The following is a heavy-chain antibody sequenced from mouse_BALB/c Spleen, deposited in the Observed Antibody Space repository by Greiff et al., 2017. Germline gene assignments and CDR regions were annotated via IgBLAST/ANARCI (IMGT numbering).Heavy chain of an antibody. V-gene: IGHV1S22*01. CDR2: IYPGSGST. CDR3: TRGNYRFLFDY. J-gene: IGHJ2*01. D-gene: IGHD2-14*01. Sequence: LQQPGSELVRPGASVKLSCKASGYTFTSYWMHWVKQRPGQGLEWIGNIYPGSGSTNYDEKFKSKATLTVDTSSSTAYMQLSSLTSEDSAVYYCTRGNYRFLFDYWGKGTTLTVSS. CDR1: GYTFTSYW.